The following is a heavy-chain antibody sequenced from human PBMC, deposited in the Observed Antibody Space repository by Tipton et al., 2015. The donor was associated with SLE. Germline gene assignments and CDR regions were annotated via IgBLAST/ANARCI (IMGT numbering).Heavy chain of an antibody. CDR1: GFTFSSYW. Sequence: SLRLSYAASGFTFSSYWMSWVRQAPGKGLEWVANIKQDGSEKYYVDSVKGRFTISRDNAKNSLYLQMNSLRAEDTAVYYCARLVAVAGYYFDYWGQGTLVTVSS. CDR3: ARLVAVAGYYFDY. V-gene: IGHV3-7*01. J-gene: IGHJ4*02. D-gene: IGHD6-19*01. CDR2: IKQDGSEK.